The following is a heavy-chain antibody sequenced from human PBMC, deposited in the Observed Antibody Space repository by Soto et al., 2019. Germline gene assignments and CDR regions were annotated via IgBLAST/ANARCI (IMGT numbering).Heavy chain of an antibody. CDR3: AKQHYDFWSGYYPDY. CDR1: GFTFSSYG. J-gene: IGHJ4*02. V-gene: IGHV3-30*18. Sequence: SLRLSCAASGFTFSSYGMHWVRQAPGKGLEWVAVISYDGSNKYYADSVKGRFTISRDNSKNTLYLQMNSLRAEDTAVYYCAKQHYDFWSGYYPDYWGQGTLVTVSS. D-gene: IGHD3-3*01. CDR2: ISYDGSNK.